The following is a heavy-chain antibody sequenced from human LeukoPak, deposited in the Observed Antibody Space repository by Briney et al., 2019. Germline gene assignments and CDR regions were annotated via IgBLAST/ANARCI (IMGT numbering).Heavy chain of an antibody. CDR3: ARLISRRAIDY. CDR2: IYYSGST. V-gene: IGHV4-39*01. Sequence: RSDSLSLTRTVSAPSIRSSSYYSGWIRQPPGKGLQWIGSIYYSGSTYYNPSLKSRVTMSGDTSKNQFSLKLTSVTAADTAVYYCARLISRRAIDYWGQGTLVTVSS. J-gene: IGHJ4*02. CDR1: APSIRSSSYY.